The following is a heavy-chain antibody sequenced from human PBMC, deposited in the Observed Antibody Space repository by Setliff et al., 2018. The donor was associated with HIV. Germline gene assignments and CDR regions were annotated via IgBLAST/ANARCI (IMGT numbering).Heavy chain of an antibody. CDR3: VRGYCSSTTCYDDYYYMDV. J-gene: IGHJ6*03. D-gene: IGHD2-2*01. CDR1: GGSISSGSHF. V-gene: IGHV4-61*02. Sequence: SETLSLTCTVSGGSISSGSHFWNWIRQPAGKGLEWIGRIYTSGSTDYNPSLKSRVTMSVDTSKNQFPLKVNSVTAADTAVYYCVRGYCSSTTCYDDYYYMDVWGKGSTVTVSS. CDR2: IYTSGST.